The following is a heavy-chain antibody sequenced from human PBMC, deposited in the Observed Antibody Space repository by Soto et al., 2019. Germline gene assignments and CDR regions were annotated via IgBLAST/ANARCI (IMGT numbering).Heavy chain of an antibody. D-gene: IGHD6-13*01. V-gene: IGHV3-23*01. CDR1: GFTFSGAG. CDR3: AKVTKRAAAGRYEYYKYGMDV. CDR2: IASISGRT. Sequence: EVQLLESGGGLVQPGGSLRLSCAASGFTFSGAGMNWVRQPPGKGLEWVSGIASISGRTNYADSVKGRFTISKDTSKNTVYLQMNGLRAEDTAVYYCAKVTKRAAAGRYEYYKYGMDVWGQGTTVTVSS. J-gene: IGHJ6*02.